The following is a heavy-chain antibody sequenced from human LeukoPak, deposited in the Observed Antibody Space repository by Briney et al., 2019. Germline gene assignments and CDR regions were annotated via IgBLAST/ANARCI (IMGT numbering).Heavy chain of an antibody. Sequence: GGSLRLSCAASGFTFSSYSMNWVRQAPGKGLEWVSSISSSSYIYYADSVKGRFTISRDNSKNTLYLQMNSLRAEDTAVYYCAKDRARYSGSYPQGDYFDYWGQGTLVTVSS. D-gene: IGHD1-26*01. J-gene: IGHJ4*02. V-gene: IGHV3-21*01. CDR2: ISSSSYI. CDR3: AKDRARYSGSYPQGDYFDY. CDR1: GFTFSSYS.